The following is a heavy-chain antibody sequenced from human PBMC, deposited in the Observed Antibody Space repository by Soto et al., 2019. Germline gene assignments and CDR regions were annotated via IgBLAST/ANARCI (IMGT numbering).Heavy chain of an antibody. J-gene: IGHJ6*02. Sequence: QVQLVQSGAEVKKPGSSVKVSCKASGGTFSSYAISWVRQAPGQGLEWMGGIIPIFGTANYAQKVQGRVTITADKSTSTAYMELSSLRSEDTAVYYCARDYPVGQLPLAGYYYYGMDVWGQGTTVTVSS. CDR1: GGTFSSYA. CDR2: IIPIFGTA. CDR3: ARDYPVGQLPLAGYYYYGMDV. V-gene: IGHV1-69*06. D-gene: IGHD2-2*01.